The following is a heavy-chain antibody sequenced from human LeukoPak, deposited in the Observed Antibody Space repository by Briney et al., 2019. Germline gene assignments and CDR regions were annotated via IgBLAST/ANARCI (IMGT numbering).Heavy chain of an antibody. CDR2: INSDGFST. J-gene: IGHJ4*02. Sequence: PGGSLTLSCAASGFTFSSFWIHWVRQAPGKGLVWVSRINSDGFSTSYADSVKGRFTISGDNAKNTLYLQMNSLRAEDTAVYYCARGTSGGYFDYWGQGTLVTVSS. CDR3: ARGTSGGYFDY. D-gene: IGHD2-15*01. CDR1: GFTFSSFW. V-gene: IGHV3-74*01.